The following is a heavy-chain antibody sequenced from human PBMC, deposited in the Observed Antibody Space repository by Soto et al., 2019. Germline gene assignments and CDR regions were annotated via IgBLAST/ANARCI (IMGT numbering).Heavy chain of an antibody. V-gene: IGHV3-7*01. CDR2: IKQDGSEK. CDR1: GFTFSSYW. CDR3: ALEWLSSPFDY. D-gene: IGHD3-3*01. Sequence: EVQLVESGGGLVQPGGSLRLSCAASGFTFSSYWMSWVRQAPGKGLEWVANIKQDGSEKYYVDSVKGRFTISRDNAKNSLYLQMNSLRAEDTAVYYCALEWLSSPFDYWGQGTLVTVSS. J-gene: IGHJ4*02.